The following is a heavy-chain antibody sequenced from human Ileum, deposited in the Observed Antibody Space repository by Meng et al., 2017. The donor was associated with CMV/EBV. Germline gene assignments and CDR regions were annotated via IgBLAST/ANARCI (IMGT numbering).Heavy chain of an antibody. CDR1: GFSVTTNY. Sequence: GGSLRLSCAASGFSVTTNYMTWVRQAPGKGLEWVSFIRYDASTSYTASVQGRFTISRDNSKNTVYLQMNSLRAEDTALYFCARACRQLSNCYLDSWGQGTQVTVSS. CDR3: ARACRQLSNCYLDS. J-gene: IGHJ4*02. D-gene: IGHD1-1*01. CDR2: IRYDAST. V-gene: IGHV3-53*01.